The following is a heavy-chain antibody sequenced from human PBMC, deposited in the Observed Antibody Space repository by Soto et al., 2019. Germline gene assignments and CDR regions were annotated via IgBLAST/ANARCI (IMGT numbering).Heavy chain of an antibody. CDR3: ATVLREKEPTVWFDP. D-gene: IGHD3-10*01. Sequence: QVQLQESGPGLVKSSETLSLTCTVSGAAISSGDYYWSGIRQPPGKGLEWIGHIYYSGSTYYNPSLKSRVSISIDMYQNQFSLNLISVTAADTAVYYCATVLREKEPTVWFDPWGQGTLVTVSS. CDR2: IYYSGST. CDR1: GAAISSGDYY. J-gene: IGHJ5*02. V-gene: IGHV4-30-4*01.